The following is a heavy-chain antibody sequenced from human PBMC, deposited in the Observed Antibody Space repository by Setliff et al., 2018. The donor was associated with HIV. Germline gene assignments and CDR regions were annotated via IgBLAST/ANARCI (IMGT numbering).Heavy chain of an antibody. J-gene: IGHJ3*02. D-gene: IGHD2-8*01. Sequence: SETLSLTCTVSGGSISSHYWIWIRQPPGKGLEWIGYIHYSGATNYNPSLKSRVTISLDTSRTQFSLRLSSVTAADTAAYYCSRHSPNVGVRGDAFDIWGQGTVVTVSS. CDR1: GGSISSHY. CDR3: SRHSPNVGVRGDAFDI. V-gene: IGHV4-59*08. CDR2: IHYSGAT.